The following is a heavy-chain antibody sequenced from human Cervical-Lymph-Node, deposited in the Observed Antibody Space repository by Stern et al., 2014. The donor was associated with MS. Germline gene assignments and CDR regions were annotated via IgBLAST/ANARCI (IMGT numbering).Heavy chain of an antibody. D-gene: IGHD1-14*01. J-gene: IGHJ5*02. CDR2: IYPGNSDT. CDR3: SRHGGPNWNHEAHNWFDP. CDR1: EYNFNTHW. V-gene: IGHV5-51*03. Sequence: EVQLVESGAEVQKPGGSLRISCKGSEYNFNTHWIAWVRQMPGKGLEWLGNIYPGNSDTRYNPSLQGQVSISADKSITTAYLLFSSLKASDSAMYFCSRHGGPNWNHEAHNWFDPWGQGTLVTVSP.